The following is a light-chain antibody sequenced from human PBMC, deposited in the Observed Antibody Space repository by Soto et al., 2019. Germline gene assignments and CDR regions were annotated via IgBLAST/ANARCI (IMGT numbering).Light chain of an antibody. CDR1: QSISTE. CDR3: QQCHNWPLT. Sequence: EIAMTQSPATLSVSPGERATLSCRASQSISTELAWYQQIPGQPPRLLIYSASTRATGVPARSTGSGSGSEFTLTISGLQSEDFAIYYCQQCHNWPLTFGQGTRLEI. J-gene: IGKJ2*01. CDR2: SAS. V-gene: IGKV3-15*01.